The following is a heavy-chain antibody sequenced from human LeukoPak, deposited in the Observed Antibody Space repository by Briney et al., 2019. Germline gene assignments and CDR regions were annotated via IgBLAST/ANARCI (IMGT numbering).Heavy chain of an antibody. CDR1: GFSFSNYW. J-gene: IGHJ4*03. CDR3: ARIWYFGDNNWRYFDY. V-gene: IGHV3-7*01. Sequence: GGSLRLSCAASGFSFSNYWMSWVRQAPGQGLEWVANIDPHGSETQYVGSVKGRFTTPRDNAKNSLYVQMNSLRAEDTAIYYCARIWYFGDNNWRYFDYWGQGTLVTVAS. CDR2: IDPHGSET. D-gene: IGHD1-1*01.